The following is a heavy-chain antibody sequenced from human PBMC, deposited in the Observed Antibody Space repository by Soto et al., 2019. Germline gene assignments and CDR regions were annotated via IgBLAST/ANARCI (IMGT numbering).Heavy chain of an antibody. Sequence: SETLSLTCTVSGGSISSSSYYWGWIRQPPGKGLEWIGSIYYSGSTYYNPSLKSRVTISVDTSKNQFSLKLSSVTAADTAVYYCASSYGDYEIFDYWGQGTLVTVSS. CDR1: GGSISSSSYY. CDR3: ASSYGDYEIFDY. D-gene: IGHD4-17*01. CDR2: IYYSGST. J-gene: IGHJ4*02. V-gene: IGHV4-39*01.